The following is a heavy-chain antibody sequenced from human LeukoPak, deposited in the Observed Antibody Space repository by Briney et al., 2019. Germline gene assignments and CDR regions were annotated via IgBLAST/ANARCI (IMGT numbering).Heavy chain of an antibody. V-gene: IGHV4-30-4*01. CDR3: AREPLVVPAANSYYGMDV. J-gene: IGHJ6*02. Sequence: SQTLSLTCTVSGGSISSGDYYWSWIRQPPGKGLEWIGYIYYSGSTYYNPSLKSRVTISVDTSKNQFSLKLSSVTAADTAVYYCAREPLVVPAANSYYGMDVWGQGTTVTVSS. CDR2: IYYSGST. D-gene: IGHD2-2*01. CDR1: GGSISSGDYY.